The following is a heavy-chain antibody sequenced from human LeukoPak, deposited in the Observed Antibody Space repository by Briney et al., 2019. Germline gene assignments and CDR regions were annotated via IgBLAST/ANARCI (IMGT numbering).Heavy chain of an antibody. J-gene: IGHJ3*02. CDR3: AKDIGEYYYGSGSSPSAFDI. CDR2: ISWNSGSI. V-gene: IGHV3-9*01. Sequence: PGRSLRLSCAASGFTFDDYAMHWVRQAPGKGLEWVSGISWNSGSIGYADSVKGRFTISRDNAKNSLYLQMNSLRAEDTALYYCAKDIGEYYYGSGSSPSAFDIWGQGTMVTVSS. CDR1: GFTFDDYA. D-gene: IGHD3-10*01.